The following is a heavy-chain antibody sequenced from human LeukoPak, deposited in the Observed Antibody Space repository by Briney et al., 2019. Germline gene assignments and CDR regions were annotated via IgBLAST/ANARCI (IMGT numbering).Heavy chain of an antibody. D-gene: IGHD6-19*01. J-gene: IGHJ4*02. V-gene: IGHV1-2*02. Sequence: ASVKVSCKASGYTFTGYYMHWVRQAPGQGLEWMGWINPNSGGTNYAQKLQGRVTMTTDTSTSTAYMELRSLRSDDTAVYYCAREVPSYSSGWYPRFDYWGQGTLVTVSS. CDR1: GYTFTGYY. CDR2: INPNSGGT. CDR3: AREVPSYSSGWYPRFDY.